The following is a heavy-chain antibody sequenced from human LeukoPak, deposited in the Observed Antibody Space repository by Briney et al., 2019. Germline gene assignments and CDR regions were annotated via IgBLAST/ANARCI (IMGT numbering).Heavy chain of an antibody. CDR3: ARGRLVSDCTNGVCYPDY. CDR1: GYTFTGYY. V-gene: IGHV1-2*02. D-gene: IGHD2-8*01. CDR2: INPNNGGT. J-gene: IGHJ4*02. Sequence: ASVKVSCKASGYTFTGYYMHWVRQAPGQGLEWMGWINPNNGGTNYAQKFQGRVTMTRDTSISTAYMELSRLRSDDTAVYYCARGRLVSDCTNGVCYPDYWGQGTLVTVSS.